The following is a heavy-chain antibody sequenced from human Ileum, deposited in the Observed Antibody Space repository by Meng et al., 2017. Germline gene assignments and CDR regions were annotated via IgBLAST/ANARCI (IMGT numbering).Heavy chain of an antibody. CDR1: GFTFIGYW. V-gene: IGHV3-74*01. CDR2: ITGDGTGT. Sequence: VQGVGSGGGLVEHGGSLRLSCVASGFTFIGYWMHWFCEGTVKSLGWVSHITGDGTGTSYAESVRSRFAISRDNAKNTLYLQMNSLTVEDTAVFYCVRDGPNYFDQWGQGTLVTVSS. CDR3: VRDGPNYFDQ. J-gene: IGHJ4*02.